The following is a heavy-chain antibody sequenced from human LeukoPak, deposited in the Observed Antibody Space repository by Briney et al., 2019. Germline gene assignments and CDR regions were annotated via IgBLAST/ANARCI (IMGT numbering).Heavy chain of an antibody. D-gene: IGHD6-13*01. CDR1: GFTFSDYY. CDR2: ISSSGSTI. Sequence: GGSLRLSCPASGFTFSDYYMSWIRQAPGKGLEWVSYISSSGSTIYYADSVKGRFTISRDNAKNSLYLQMNSLRAEDTAVYYCARIEIAAAGTLLYWYFDLWGRGTLVTVSS. J-gene: IGHJ2*01. CDR3: ARIEIAAAGTLLYWYFDL. V-gene: IGHV3-11*01.